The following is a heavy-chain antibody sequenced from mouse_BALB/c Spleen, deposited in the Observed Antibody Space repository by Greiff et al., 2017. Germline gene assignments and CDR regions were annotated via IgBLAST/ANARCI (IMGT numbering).Heavy chain of an antibody. CDR2: ISSGSSTI. CDR1: GFTFSSFG. D-gene: IGHD2-10*02. V-gene: IGHV5-17*02. CDR3: ASSGVWHYAMDY. J-gene: IGHJ4*01. Sequence: DVKLVESGGGLVQPGGSRKLSCAASGFTFSSFGMHWVRQAPEKGLEWVAYISSGSSTIYYADTVKGRFTISRDNPKNTLFLQMTSLRSEDTAMYYCASSGVWHYAMDYWGQGTSVTVSS.